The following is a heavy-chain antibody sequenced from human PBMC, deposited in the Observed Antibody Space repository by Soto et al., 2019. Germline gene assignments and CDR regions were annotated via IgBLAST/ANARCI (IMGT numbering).Heavy chain of an antibody. CDR2: IYYSGTT. Sequence: PSETLSLTCTVSGGSISGYYWSWIRQPPGKGLEWIGDIYYSGTTNYNSSLKSRVTISVDTSKNQFSLKLSSVTAADTAMYYCARRVIRGLIRWFGPWGQGTLVTVSS. D-gene: IGHD3-10*01. CDR1: GGSISGYY. J-gene: IGHJ5*02. CDR3: ARRVIRGLIRWFGP. V-gene: IGHV4-59*01.